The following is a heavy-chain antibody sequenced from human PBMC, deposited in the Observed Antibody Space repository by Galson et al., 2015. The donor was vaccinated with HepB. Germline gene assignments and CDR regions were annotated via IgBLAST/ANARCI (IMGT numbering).Heavy chain of an antibody. CDR2: ISPADSDI. CDR3: AKMGDLGGPCFPF. J-gene: IGHJ3*01. D-gene: IGHD3-16*01. Sequence: QSGAEVKKPGESLKISCQGSGYSFTTYWIGWVRQMPGKGLEWMGVISPADSDIRYSPSFQGQVTISVDKSINTAYLQWSSLKASDTAMYYCAKMGDLGGPCFPFWGQGTMVTVSS. V-gene: IGHV5-51*01. CDR1: GYSFTTYW.